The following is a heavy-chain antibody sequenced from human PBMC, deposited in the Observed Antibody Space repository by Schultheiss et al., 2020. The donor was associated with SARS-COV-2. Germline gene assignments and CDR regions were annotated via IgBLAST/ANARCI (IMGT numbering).Heavy chain of an antibody. Sequence: SETLSLTCTVSGGSVSSGSYYWSWIRQPPGKGLEWIGNIFHSGSTNYNPSLKSRVTISVDTSKNQFSLKLSSVTAADTAVYYCARKRSSGPKQRNNYGMDVWGQGTTVTVSS. J-gene: IGHJ6*02. CDR1: GGSVSSGSYY. CDR3: ARKRSSGPKQRNNYGMDV. CDR2: IFHSGST. D-gene: IGHD6-19*01. V-gene: IGHV4-61*01.